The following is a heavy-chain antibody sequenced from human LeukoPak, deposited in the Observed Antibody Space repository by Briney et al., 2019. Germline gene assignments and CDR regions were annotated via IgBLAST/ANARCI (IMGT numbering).Heavy chain of an antibody. CDR1: GFTFSSYA. J-gene: IGHJ3*02. Sequence: GGSLRLSCAASGFTFSSYAMTWVRQAPGKGLEWVSVISGSGGSTYYADSVKGRFTISRDNSKNTLYLQMNSLRAEDTAVYYCAKPVAAAGTGDAFDIWGQGTMVTVSS. D-gene: IGHD6-13*01. CDR2: ISGSGGST. V-gene: IGHV3-23*01. CDR3: AKPVAAAGTGDAFDI.